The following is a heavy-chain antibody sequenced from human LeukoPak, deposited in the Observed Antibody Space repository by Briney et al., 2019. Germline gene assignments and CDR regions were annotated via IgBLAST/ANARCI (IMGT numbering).Heavy chain of an antibody. CDR3: ARVDIAMDFDY. Sequence: SVKVSCKPYGYTFTSYGISCVRQAPGQGLEWMGWISAYSGNTNYAQKLQGRVTMTTDTSTSTAYMELRSLRSDDTAVYYCARVDIAMDFDYWGQGTLVTVSS. D-gene: IGHD5-18*01. J-gene: IGHJ4*02. CDR2: ISAYSGNT. CDR1: GYTFTSYG. V-gene: IGHV1-18*01.